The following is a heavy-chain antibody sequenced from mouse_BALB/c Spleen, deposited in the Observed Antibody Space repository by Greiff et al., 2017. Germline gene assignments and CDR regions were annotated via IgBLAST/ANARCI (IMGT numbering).Heavy chain of an antibody. CDR2: IDPSDSYT. Sequence: QVQLKQPGAELVKPGASVKLSCKASGYTFTSYWMHWVKQRPGQGLEWIGEIDPSDSYTNYNQKFKGKATLTVDKSSSTAYMQLSSLTSEDSAVYYCASYYGSSYVAWFAYWGQGTLVTVSA. CDR1: GYTFTSYW. CDR3: ASYYGSSYVAWFAY. J-gene: IGHJ3*01. D-gene: IGHD1-1*01. V-gene: IGHV1-69*02.